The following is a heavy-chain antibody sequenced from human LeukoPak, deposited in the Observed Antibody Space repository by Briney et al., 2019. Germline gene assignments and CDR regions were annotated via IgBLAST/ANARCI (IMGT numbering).Heavy chain of an antibody. CDR2: FYYSGNI. CDR3: ARGLSIAVADTKPYYFDY. V-gene: IGHV4-59*02. D-gene: IGHD6-19*01. J-gene: IGHJ4*02. CDR1: GGSVSTYY. Sequence: SETLSLTCTVSGGSVSTYYWNWVRQPPGKGLEWIGFFYYSGNINYNPSLKSRVTISVDTSKNQFSLRLDSVTAADTAVYYCARGLSIAVADTKPYYFDYWGQGTLVTVSS.